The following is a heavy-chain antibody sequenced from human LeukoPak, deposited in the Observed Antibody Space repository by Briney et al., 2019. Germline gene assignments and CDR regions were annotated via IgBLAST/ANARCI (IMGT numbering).Heavy chain of an antibody. Sequence: SETLSLTCTVSGSSFSGYYWNWSRQPAGRGLEWIGRVYTNGYTMFNPSLKSRLTMSFDTSTNLFSLHLRSVTAADTAEYYCARLSISTGTFWGHGTLVTVSS. D-gene: IGHD1-7*01. CDR2: VYTNGYT. CDR3: ARLSISTGTF. CDR1: GSSFSGYY. V-gene: IGHV4-4*07. J-gene: IGHJ4*01.